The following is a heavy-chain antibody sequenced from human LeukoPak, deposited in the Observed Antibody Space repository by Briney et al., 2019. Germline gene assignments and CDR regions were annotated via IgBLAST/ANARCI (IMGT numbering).Heavy chain of an antibody. D-gene: IGHD6-19*01. CDR3: ARRVAVAGYYFDY. CDR1: GYIFTSYW. V-gene: IGHV5-10-1*01. Sequence: GESLKISCKVSGYIFTSYWIVWVRQMPGKGLEWMGRIDPSDSYTNYSPSFQGHVTISADKSISTAYLQWSSLKASDTAMYYCARRVAVAGYYFDYWGQGTLVTISS. CDR2: IDPSDSYT. J-gene: IGHJ4*02.